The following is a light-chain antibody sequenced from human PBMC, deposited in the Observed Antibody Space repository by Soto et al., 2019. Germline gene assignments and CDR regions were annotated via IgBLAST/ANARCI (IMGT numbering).Light chain of an antibody. Sequence: DIQMTSSPSSLSPSVEDRVPITCRQGQPITGYINWYQQKPGKAPNLLIYGASTLQSGVPTRFSGSGSGTDFTLTISSLQPDDSATYYCQQSYTNPVTFGGGTRVEI. CDR1: QPITGY. J-gene: IGKJ4*01. CDR2: GAS. V-gene: IGKV1-39*01. CDR3: QQSYTNPVT.